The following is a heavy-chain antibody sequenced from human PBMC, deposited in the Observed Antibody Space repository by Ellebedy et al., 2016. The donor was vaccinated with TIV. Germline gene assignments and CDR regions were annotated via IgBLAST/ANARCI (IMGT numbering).Heavy chain of an antibody. CDR2: IIPILGIA. Sequence: ASVKVSCKASGGTFSSYAISWVRQAPGQGLEWMGRIIPILGIANYAQKFQGRVTITADKSTSTAYMELSSLRSEDTAVYYCARDYQWLTETLDYWGQGTLVTVSS. CDR1: GGTFSSYA. V-gene: IGHV1-69*04. J-gene: IGHJ4*02. CDR3: ARDYQWLTETLDY. D-gene: IGHD6-19*01.